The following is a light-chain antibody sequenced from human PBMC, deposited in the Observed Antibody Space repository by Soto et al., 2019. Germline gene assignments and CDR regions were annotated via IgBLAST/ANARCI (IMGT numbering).Light chain of an antibody. V-gene: IGKV1-39*01. CDR3: QQVNSFPVT. CDR2: AAT. Sequence: DIQMAQSPVSLSASVGDTVTITCRASQSISSKLSWYQQKAGKAPNLLIYAATRLQTGVPSRFSGSRYGTDFTLTISSLQPEDFATYYCQQVNSFPVTFAGGHKV. J-gene: IGKJ4*01. CDR1: QSISSK.